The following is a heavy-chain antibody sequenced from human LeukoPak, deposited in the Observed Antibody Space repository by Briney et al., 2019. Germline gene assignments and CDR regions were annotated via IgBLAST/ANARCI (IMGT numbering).Heavy chain of an antibody. J-gene: IGHJ4*02. Sequence: GGSLRLSCAASGFYFRDHWMDWVRQAPGKGLEWVGHIKTDGSETYYLDSLKGRISISRDNTNNALYLQMNSLRVEDTAVYYCVKNDGWFHLAQWGQGTLVTVSS. V-gene: IGHV3-7*03. CDR1: GFYFRDHW. CDR3: VKNDGWFHLAQ. D-gene: IGHD6-19*01. CDR2: IKTDGSET.